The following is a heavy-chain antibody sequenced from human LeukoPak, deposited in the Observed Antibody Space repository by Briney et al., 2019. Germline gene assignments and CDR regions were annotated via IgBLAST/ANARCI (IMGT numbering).Heavy chain of an antibody. D-gene: IGHD2-21*02. CDR3: ARVRIGGYCGGDCYSPDY. J-gene: IGHJ4*02. CDR1: GFTFSSYG. V-gene: IGHV3-33*08. CDR2: IWYDGSNK. Sequence: GGSLRLSCAASGFTFSSYGMHWVRQAPGKGLEWVALIWYDGSNKYYADPVKGRFTISRDNSKNTLYLQMNSLRAEDTAMYYCARVRIGGYCGGDCYSPDYWGQGTLVTVSS.